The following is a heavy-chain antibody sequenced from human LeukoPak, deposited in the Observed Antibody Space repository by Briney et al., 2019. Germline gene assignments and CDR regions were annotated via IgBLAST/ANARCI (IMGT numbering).Heavy chain of an antibody. CDR3: AKDQGVRFLEWSPGS. CDR2: ISYDGSNK. Sequence: PGGSLRLSCAASGFTFSSYGMHWVRQAPGKGLEWVAVISYDGSNKYYADSVKGRFTISRDNSKNTLYLQMNGLRAEDTAVYYCAKDQGVRFLEWSPGSWGQGTLVTVSS. D-gene: IGHD3-3*01. V-gene: IGHV3-30*18. J-gene: IGHJ4*02. CDR1: GFTFSSYG.